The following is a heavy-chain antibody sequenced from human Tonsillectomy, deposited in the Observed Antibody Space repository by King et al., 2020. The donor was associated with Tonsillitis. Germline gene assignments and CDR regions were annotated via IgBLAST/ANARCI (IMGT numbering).Heavy chain of an antibody. CDR2: IWYDGSNK. CDR1: GFTFSSYG. J-gene: IGHJ4*02. V-gene: IGHV3-33*01. Sequence: VQLVESGGGVVQPGRSLRLSCAASGFTFSSYGMHWVRQAPGKGLEWVAVIWYDGSNKYYADSVKGRFTISRENSKNTLYLQMNSLRAEDTAVYYCASEGGSRGRGFDYWGQAPLVTVSS. CDR3: ASEGGSRGRGFDY. D-gene: IGHD2-15*01.